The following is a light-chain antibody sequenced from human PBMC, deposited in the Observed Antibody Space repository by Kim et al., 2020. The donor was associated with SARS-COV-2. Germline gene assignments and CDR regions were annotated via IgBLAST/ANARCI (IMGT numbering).Light chain of an antibody. CDR2: WAS. Sequence: DIVMTQSPDSLAVSLGERATINCKSSQSVLYSSDNNNYLAWFQQKLGQPPKLIVYWASIRESGVPDRFSGSGSGTDFTLTITSLQAEDVAVYYCQQYYSAPVTFGQGTRLEIK. CDR1: QSVLYSSDNNNY. J-gene: IGKJ5*01. CDR3: QQYYSAPVT. V-gene: IGKV4-1*01.